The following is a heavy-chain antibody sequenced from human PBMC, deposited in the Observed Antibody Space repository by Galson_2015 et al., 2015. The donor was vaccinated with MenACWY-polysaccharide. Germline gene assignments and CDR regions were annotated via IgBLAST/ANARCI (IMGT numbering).Heavy chain of an antibody. CDR2: ISAYNGDL. V-gene: IGHV1-18*01. CDR1: GYTFTTYG. CDR3: ARIASGRGRPGEVVITNYLDY. J-gene: IGHJ4*02. Sequence: SVKVSCKASGYTFTTYGISWVRQAPGQGLEWLGWISAYNGDLNYAQKLEDRVTMTIDSSTSTAYMELRSLRSDDTAVYYCARIASGRGRPGEVVITNYLDYWGQGTLVTVSS. D-gene: IGHD3-22*01.